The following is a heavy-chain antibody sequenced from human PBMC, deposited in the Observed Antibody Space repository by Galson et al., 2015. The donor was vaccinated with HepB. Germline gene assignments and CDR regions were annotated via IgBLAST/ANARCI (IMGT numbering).Heavy chain of an antibody. D-gene: IGHD3-22*01. CDR1: GYSFSSHW. Sequence: QSGAEVKKPGESLRTSCKGSGYSFSSHWITWVRQMPGKGLEWMGRIDPSDSEINYSPPFQGHVTISADKAISTAYLQWSSLKASDTAMYYCARGYYDSSGYYYLDYWGQGTLVTVSS. CDR2: IDPSDSEI. CDR3: ARGYYDSSGYYYLDY. V-gene: IGHV5-10-1*01. J-gene: IGHJ4*02.